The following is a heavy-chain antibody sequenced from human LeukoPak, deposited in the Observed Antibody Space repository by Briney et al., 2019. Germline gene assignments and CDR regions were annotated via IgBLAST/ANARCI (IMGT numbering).Heavy chain of an antibody. CDR1: GFTFSNAW. V-gene: IGHV3-15*01. D-gene: IGHD3/OR15-3a*01. Sequence: GGSLRLSCAASGFTFSNAWMSWVRQAPGMGLDWVGRIRSKTDGGTIDYAAPVKGRFVISRDDSRDTLYLQMNSLRIEDTAMYYCTTWTDLYDYWGQGILVTVSP. CDR2: IRSKTDGGTI. CDR3: TTWTDLYDY. J-gene: IGHJ4*02.